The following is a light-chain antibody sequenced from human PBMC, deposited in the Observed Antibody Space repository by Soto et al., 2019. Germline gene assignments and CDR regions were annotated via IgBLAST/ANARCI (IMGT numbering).Light chain of an antibody. Sequence: QSAPTQPPSASGSPGQSVTISCTGTSSDVGAYNYVSWYQQHPGKAPKLIIYEVNKRPSGVPDRFSGSKSGNTASLTVSGLQSEDEADSFCSSYVGNNNLVFGGGTKLTVL. V-gene: IGLV2-8*01. CDR3: SSYVGNNNLV. J-gene: IGLJ3*02. CDR1: SSDVGAYNY. CDR2: EVN.